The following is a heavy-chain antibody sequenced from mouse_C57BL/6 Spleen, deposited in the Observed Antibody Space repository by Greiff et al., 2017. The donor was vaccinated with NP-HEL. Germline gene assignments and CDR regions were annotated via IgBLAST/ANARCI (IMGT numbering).Heavy chain of an antibody. CDR2: IDPSDSYT. Sequence: QVQLKQPGAELVKPGASVKLSCKASGYTFTSYWMQWVKQRPGQGLEWIGEIDPSDSYTNYNQKFKGKATLTVDTSSSTAYMQLSSLTSEDSAVYYCARPPTAQALYYFDYWGQGTTLTVSS. V-gene: IGHV1-50*01. J-gene: IGHJ2*01. CDR3: ARPPTAQALYYFDY. D-gene: IGHD3-2*02. CDR1: GYTFTSYW.